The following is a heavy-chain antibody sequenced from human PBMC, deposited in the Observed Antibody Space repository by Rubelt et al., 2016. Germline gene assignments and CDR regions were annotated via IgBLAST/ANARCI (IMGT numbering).Heavy chain of an antibody. J-gene: IGHJ3*01. CDR1: VGSFSGYY. CDR2: INHSGST. V-gene: IGHV4-34*01. CDR3: ASLSSRYRPGPNAFDV. D-gene: IGHD1-1*01. Sequence: QVQLQQWGAGLLKPSETLFLTCAVYVGSFSGYYWSWIRQTPGKGLEWIGEINHSGSTNYNPSLKSRVTISVDMSKNQFSLKLSSVTAADTAVYYCASLSSRYRPGPNAFDVWGQGTMVTVSS.